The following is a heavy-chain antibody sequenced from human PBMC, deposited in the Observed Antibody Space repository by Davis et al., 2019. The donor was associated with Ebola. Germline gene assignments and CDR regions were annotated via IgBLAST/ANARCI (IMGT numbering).Heavy chain of an antibody. Sequence: PSETLSLTCTVSGDSISSGSYYWAWIRQPPGKGLEWIGSLFHTGTTYYNPSPKSRVTMSVDTSKNQFSLKLRSVTATDTAVYYCARQRATAVNYWGRGTLVAVSS. CDR2: LFHTGTT. J-gene: IGHJ4*02. V-gene: IGHV4-39*01. CDR1: GDSISSGSYY. CDR3: ARQRATAVNY. D-gene: IGHD6-25*01.